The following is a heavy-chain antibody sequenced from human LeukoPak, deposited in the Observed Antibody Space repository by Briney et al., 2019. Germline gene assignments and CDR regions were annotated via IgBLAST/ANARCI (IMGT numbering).Heavy chain of an antibody. CDR2: INHSGST. CDR3: ARGLGGY. CDR1: GGSFSGYY. J-gene: IGHJ4*01. V-gene: IGHV4-34*01. Sequence: SETLSLTCVVYGGSFSGYYWSWIRQPPGKGLEWIGEINHSGSTNYNPSLKSRVTISLDTSKNQFSLKLSSVTAADAAVYYCARGLGGYWGPGTLLSVSS.